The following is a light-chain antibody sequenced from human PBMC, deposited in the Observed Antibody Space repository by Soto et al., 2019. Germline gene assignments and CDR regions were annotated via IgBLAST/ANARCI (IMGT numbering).Light chain of an antibody. J-gene: IGKJ2*01. CDR2: LAS. CDR1: QYINTY. CDR3: QQSYSTRPDT. V-gene: IGKV1-39*01. Sequence: DIQMTQSPSSLSASVGDRVTITCRASQYINTYLNWYQQKPGKAPKLLIYLASTLHSGVPSRFSGTGSGTDFTRTTSSLQPEDFATFYCQQSYSTRPDTFGQGTKLEIK.